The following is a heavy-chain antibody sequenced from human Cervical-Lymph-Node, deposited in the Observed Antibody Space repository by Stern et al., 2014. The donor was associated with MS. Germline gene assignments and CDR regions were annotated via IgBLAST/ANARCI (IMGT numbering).Heavy chain of an antibody. J-gene: IGHJ4*02. V-gene: IGHV1-46*04. D-gene: IGHD3/OR15-3a*01. CDR3: ARAGLRPRPWTALDY. CDR2: INPSGGGT. Sequence: QVQLVQSGAEVKKTGASVKISCKASGYTFTSSYVHWVRHAPGQGLEWLGVINPSGGGTTSAQKLQDRVTMTRDTSTSTVYMDLSSLRPEDTAMYYCARAGLRPRPWTALDYWGQGTPVTVSS. CDR1: GYTFTSSY.